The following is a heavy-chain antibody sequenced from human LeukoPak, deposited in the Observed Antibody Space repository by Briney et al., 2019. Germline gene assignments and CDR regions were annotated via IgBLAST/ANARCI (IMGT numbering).Heavy chain of an antibody. CDR1: GFTVSSNY. CDR3: AREGPMDYGGKWYPYYGMDV. J-gene: IGHJ6*02. V-gene: IGHV3-53*01. D-gene: IGHD4-23*01. CDR2: IYSGGST. Sequence: GGSLRLSCAASGFTVSSNYMSWVRQAPGKGLEWVSVIYSGGSTYYADSVKGRFTISRDNSKNTLYLQMNSLRAEDTAVYYCAREGPMDYGGKWYPYYGMDVWGQGTTVTVSS.